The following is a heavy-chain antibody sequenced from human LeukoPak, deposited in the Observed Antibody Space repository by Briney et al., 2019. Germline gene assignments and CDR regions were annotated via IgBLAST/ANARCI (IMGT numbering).Heavy chain of an antibody. CDR2: IWYDGSNK. D-gene: IGHD3-22*01. Sequence: GRSLRLSCAASGFTFSSYGMHWVRQAPGKGLEWVAVIWYDGSNKYYADSVKGRFTISRYNSKNTLYLQMNSLRAEDTAVYYCARGEYYDSSGCDYWAREPWSPSPQ. J-gene: IGHJ4*02. V-gene: IGHV3-33*01. CDR3: ARGEYYDSSGCDY. CDR1: GFTFSSYG.